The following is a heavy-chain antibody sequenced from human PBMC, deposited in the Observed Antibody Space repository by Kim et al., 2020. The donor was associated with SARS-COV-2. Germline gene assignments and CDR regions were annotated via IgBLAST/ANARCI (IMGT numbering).Heavy chain of an antibody. V-gene: IGHV3-33*06. D-gene: IGHD6-13*01. J-gene: IGHJ6*02. Sequence: GRFTISRDNSKNTLYLQMNSLRAEDTAVYYCAKDRERSSWFYYYYGMDVWGQGTTVTVSS. CDR3: AKDRERSSWFYYYYGMDV.